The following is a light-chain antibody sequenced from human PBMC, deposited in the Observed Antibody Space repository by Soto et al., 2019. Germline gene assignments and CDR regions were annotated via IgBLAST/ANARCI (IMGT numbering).Light chain of an antibody. J-gene: IGKJ4*01. CDR3: QQYGSSPLT. CDR2: GAS. Sequence: EIVLTQSPGTLSLSPGQRATLSCRASESFSRDYLAWYQQRLGQAPRLLIYGASSGATGIPDRFSGSGSGTDFTLTISRLVPEDFAVYYCQQYGSSPLTFGGGTKVDIK. V-gene: IGKV3-20*01. CDR1: ESFSRDY.